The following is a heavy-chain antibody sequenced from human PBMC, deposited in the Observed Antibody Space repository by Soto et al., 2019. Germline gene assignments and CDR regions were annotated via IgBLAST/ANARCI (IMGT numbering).Heavy chain of an antibody. Sequence: PGGSLRLSCAASGFTFSTSSMNWVRQAPGKGLEWVSYISSSGSTIYYADSVKGRFTISRDNAKNSLYLQMNSVRDVDTAVYHWARWQWDYGMDVWGQGTTVTVSS. V-gene: IGHV3-48*02. CDR3: ARWQWDYGMDV. J-gene: IGHJ6*02. D-gene: IGHD2-8*01. CDR1: GFTFSTSS. CDR2: ISSSGSTI.